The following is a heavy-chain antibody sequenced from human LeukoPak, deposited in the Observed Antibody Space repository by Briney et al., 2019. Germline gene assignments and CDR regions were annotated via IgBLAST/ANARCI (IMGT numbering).Heavy chain of an antibody. J-gene: IGHJ4*02. CDR1: GFTLNSYA. CDR3: VKDSYYYDSSGYYYVKDH. D-gene: IGHD3-22*01. CDR2: ISGSGGTT. V-gene: IGHV3-23*01. Sequence: GGSLRLSCAASGFTLNSYAMNWVRQAPGKGLEWVPGISGSGGTTYYADSVQGRFTIFRDNSKNTLYLQMNSLRADDTAIYYCVKDSYYYDSSGYYYVKDHWGQGTLVTVSS.